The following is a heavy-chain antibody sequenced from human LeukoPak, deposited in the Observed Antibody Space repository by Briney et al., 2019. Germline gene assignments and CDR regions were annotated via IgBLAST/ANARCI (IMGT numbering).Heavy chain of an antibody. D-gene: IGHD3-10*01. CDR1: GGSISPYF. Sequence: SETLSLTCTVSGGSISPYFWSWIRQPPGKGLEWIGYISYSGNTNYNPSLKSRVTISVDTAKNQVSLQLTSVTAVDTAVYYCARDDYRGVTNFDPWGQGALVTVSS. CDR3: ARDDYRGVTNFDP. V-gene: IGHV4-59*01. CDR2: ISYSGNT. J-gene: IGHJ5*02.